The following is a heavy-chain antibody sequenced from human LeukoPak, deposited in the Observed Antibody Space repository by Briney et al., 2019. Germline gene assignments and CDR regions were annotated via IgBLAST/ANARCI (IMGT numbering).Heavy chain of an antibody. J-gene: IGHJ3*02. CDR3: AKEGDYYGSGSYRDGFDI. CDR2: IRYDGINK. Sequence: PGGSLRLSCAASGFTLSTHGMHWVRQAPGKGLEWVAFIRYDGINKYYADSVQGRFTISRGSFKNTLYLQMNSLRPEDTAVYYCAKEGDYYGSGSYRDGFDIWGQGTRATVSS. V-gene: IGHV3-30*02. D-gene: IGHD3-10*01. CDR1: GFTLSTHG.